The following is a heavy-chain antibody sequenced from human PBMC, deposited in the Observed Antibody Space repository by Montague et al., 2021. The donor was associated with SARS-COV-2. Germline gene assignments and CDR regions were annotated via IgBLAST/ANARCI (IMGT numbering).Heavy chain of an antibody. CDR3: ARGSGCSGGSGYSEWDTHYSYGMDV. CDR1: GGSISSSSYY. D-gene: IGHD2-15*01. V-gene: IGHV4-39*07. CDR2: IYYSGST. Sequence: SETLSLTCTVSGGSISSSSYYWGWIRQPPGKGLEWIGSIYYSGSTYYNPSLKSRVTISVDTSKNQFSLKLSSVTAADTAVYYCARGSGCSGGSGYSEWDTHYSYGMDVWGQGTTVTVSS. J-gene: IGHJ6*02.